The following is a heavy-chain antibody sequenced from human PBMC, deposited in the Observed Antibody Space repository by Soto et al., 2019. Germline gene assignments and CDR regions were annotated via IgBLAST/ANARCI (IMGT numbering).Heavy chain of an antibody. D-gene: IGHD1-7*01. Sequence: QVQLVQSGAEVKKPGSSVKVSCKASGGTFSSYAISWVRQAPGQGLEWMVGIIPIFGTANYAQKFQGRVTITADESTSTAYMELSSLRSEDTAVYYCARDGTGTTTGYYYYGMDVWGQGTTVTVSS. CDR2: IIPIFGTA. CDR3: ARDGTGTTTGYYYYGMDV. J-gene: IGHJ6*02. CDR1: GGTFSSYA. V-gene: IGHV1-69*01.